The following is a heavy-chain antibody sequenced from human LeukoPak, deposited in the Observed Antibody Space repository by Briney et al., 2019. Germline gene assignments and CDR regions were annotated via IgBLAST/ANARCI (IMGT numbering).Heavy chain of an antibody. D-gene: IGHD3-22*01. J-gene: IGHJ4*02. V-gene: IGHV4-34*01. CDR3: ARGGYVIDY. Sequence: SQTLSLTCAVYGGSFSGYYWSWIRHPPGKWLEWIGEINHSGSTNYNPSLKSRVTISVDTSKSQSSRKLSSVSAADTAVYYCARGGYVIDYWGQGTLVTVSS. CDR2: INHSGST. CDR1: GGSFSGYY.